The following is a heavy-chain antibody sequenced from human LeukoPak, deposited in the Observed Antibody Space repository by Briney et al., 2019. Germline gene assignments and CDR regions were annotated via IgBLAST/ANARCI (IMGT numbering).Heavy chain of an antibody. CDR2: IHYTGST. CDR3: ARSSGSRYYIDY. D-gene: IGHD1-26*01. V-gene: IGHV4-59*01. Sequence: PSETLSLTCTGSSGSISTYYWSWIRQPPGKGLEWIGYIHYTGSTNYNPSLKSRVSISIDTSKNQFSLKLSSVTAADTAVYYCARSSGSRYYIDYWGQGTLVTGPS. CDR1: SGSISTYY. J-gene: IGHJ4*02.